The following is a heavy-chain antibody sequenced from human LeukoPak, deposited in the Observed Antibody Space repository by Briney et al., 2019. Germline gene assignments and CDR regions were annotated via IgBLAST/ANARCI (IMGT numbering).Heavy chain of an antibody. Sequence: SETLSLTCTVSGGSVSSSGYYWSWIRQHPGKGLEWIGYIYYSGSTYYNPSLKSRVTISVDTSKNQLSLKLSSVTAADTAVYYCARATYYRSRNYYYYGMDVWGQGTTVTVSS. V-gene: IGHV4-31*03. J-gene: IGHJ6*02. CDR2: IYYSGST. CDR1: GGSVSSSGYY. D-gene: IGHD3-16*01. CDR3: ARATYYRSRNYYYYGMDV.